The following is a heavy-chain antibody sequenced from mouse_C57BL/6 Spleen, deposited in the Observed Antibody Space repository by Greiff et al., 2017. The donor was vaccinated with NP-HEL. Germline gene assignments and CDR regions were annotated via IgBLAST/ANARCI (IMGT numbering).Heavy chain of an antibody. Sequence: QVQLQQSGAELVRPGASVTLSCKASGYTFTDYEMHWVKQTPVHGLEWIGAIDPETGGTAYNQKFKGKAILTADKSSSTAYMELRSLTSEDSAVYYCTRGGEDRTWFAYGGQGTLVTVSA. CDR2: IDPETGGT. J-gene: IGHJ3*01. CDR3: TRGGEDRTWFAY. CDR1: GYTFTDYE. V-gene: IGHV1-15*01.